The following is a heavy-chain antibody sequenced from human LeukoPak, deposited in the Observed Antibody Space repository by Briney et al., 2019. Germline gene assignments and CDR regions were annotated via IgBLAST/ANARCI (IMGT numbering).Heavy chain of an antibody. V-gene: IGHV3-21*01. D-gene: IGHD3-10*01. CDR1: GFTFSSYS. J-gene: IGHJ6*03. Sequence: GGSLRLSCAASGFTFSSYSMNWVRQAPGKGLEWVSSISSSSSYIYYADSVKGRFTISRDNAKNSLYLQMNSLRAEDTAVYYCARGTMVRGVIFYYYYMDVWGKGTTVTVSS. CDR2: ISSSSSYI. CDR3: ARGTMVRGVIFYYYYMDV.